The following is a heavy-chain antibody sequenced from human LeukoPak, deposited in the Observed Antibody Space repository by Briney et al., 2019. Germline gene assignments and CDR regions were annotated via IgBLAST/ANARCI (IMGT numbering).Heavy chain of an antibody. D-gene: IGHD2-15*01. J-gene: IGHJ4*02. CDR3: ARWRYCSGGSCNPKTKYYFDY. V-gene: IGHV3-20*04. CDR1: GFTFDDYG. Sequence: RPGGSLRLSCAASGFTFDDYGMSWVRQAPGKGLEWVSGINWNGGSTGYADSVKGRFTISRDNAKNSLYLQMNSLTADDTALYYCARWRYCSGGSCNPKTKYYFDYWGQGTLVTVSS. CDR2: INWNGGST.